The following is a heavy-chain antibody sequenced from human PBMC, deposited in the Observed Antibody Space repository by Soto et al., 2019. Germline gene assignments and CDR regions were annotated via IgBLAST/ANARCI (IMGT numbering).Heavy chain of an antibody. CDR1: GGSISSGGYS. Sequence: SETLSLTCAVSGGSISSGGYSWSWIRQPPGKGLEWIGYIYHSGSTYYNPSLKSRVTISVDRSKNQFSLKLSSVTAADTAVYYCARTAYDSSGYPYFDYWGQGTLVTVSS. V-gene: IGHV4-30-2*01. J-gene: IGHJ4*02. D-gene: IGHD3-22*01. CDR2: IYHSGST. CDR3: ARTAYDSSGYPYFDY.